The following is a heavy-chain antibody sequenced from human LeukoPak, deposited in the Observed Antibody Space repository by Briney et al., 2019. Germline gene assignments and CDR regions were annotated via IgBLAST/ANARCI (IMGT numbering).Heavy chain of an antibody. V-gene: IGHV4-39*07. CDR3: ARDHITVAGNFDY. J-gene: IGHJ4*02. Sequence: SETLSLTCTVSGGSISSNSYYWGWIRQPPGKGLEWIGSIYYRGSTYYNPSLKSRVTISVDTSKNQFSLKLSSVTAVDTAVYYCARDHITVAGNFDYWGRGTLVAVSS. CDR2: IYYRGST. CDR1: GGSISSNSYY. D-gene: IGHD6-19*01.